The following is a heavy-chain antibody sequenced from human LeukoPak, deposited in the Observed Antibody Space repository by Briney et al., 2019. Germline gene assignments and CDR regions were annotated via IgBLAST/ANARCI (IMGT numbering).Heavy chain of an antibody. CDR1: GFPLSSYS. CDR2: ISSSGSAI. D-gene: IGHD2-15*01. CDR3: VRVKGSYFDY. V-gene: IGHV3-48*01. Sequence: PGGSLRLSCAASGFPLSSYSINWVRQAPGKGLEWVSYISSSGSAIYYVDPVKGRFTVSRDNAKNSLFLQMNSPRAEDTAVYYCVRVKGSYFDYWGQGALVTVSS. J-gene: IGHJ4*02.